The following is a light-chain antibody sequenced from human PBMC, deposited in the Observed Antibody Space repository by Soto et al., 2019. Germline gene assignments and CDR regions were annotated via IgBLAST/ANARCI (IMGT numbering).Light chain of an antibody. Sequence: EIMLPQSPAILSLSPVKRPTLSCTASQNSGVYLAWHRQKAGQAPRRLIYSGSKRAAGIPARFSGSGSGTDIPLTLSSLQPEDFAVSYCQQRNNWPPGITFGQGTRLQI. CDR1: QNSGVY. J-gene: IGKJ5*01. CDR3: QQRNNWPPGIT. CDR2: SGS. V-gene: IGKV3-11*01.